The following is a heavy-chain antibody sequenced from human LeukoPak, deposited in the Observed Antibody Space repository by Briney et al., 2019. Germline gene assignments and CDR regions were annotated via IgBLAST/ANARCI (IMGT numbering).Heavy chain of an antibody. Sequence: GGSLRLSCAASGFTFTNHWMSWVRQAPGKGLEWVANINQAGSQIYYVDSVKGRFTISRDNAKNSLHLQMNSLSAEDTAPYYCARVPTAGRGFDCWCQGTLVTVSS. D-gene: IGHD6-13*01. CDR1: GFTFTNHW. CDR3: ARVPTAGRGFDC. J-gene: IGHJ4*02. V-gene: IGHV3-7*03. CDR2: INQAGSQI.